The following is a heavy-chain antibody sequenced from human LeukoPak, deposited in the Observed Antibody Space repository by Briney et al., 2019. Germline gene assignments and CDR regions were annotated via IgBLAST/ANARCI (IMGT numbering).Heavy chain of an antibody. D-gene: IGHD3-10*01. J-gene: IGHJ4*02. Sequence: GASVKVSCKASGYTFTSYGISWVRQAPGQGLEWMGWISGYNGNTNYAQKLQGRVTMTRNTSISTAYMELSSLRSEDTAVYYCARVLRGANDYWGQGTLVTVSS. CDR3: ARVLRGANDY. CDR1: GYTFTSYG. CDR2: ISGYNGNT. V-gene: IGHV1-18*01.